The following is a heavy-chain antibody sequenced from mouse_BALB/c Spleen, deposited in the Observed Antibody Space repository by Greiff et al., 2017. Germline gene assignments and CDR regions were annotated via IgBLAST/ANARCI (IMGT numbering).Heavy chain of an antibody. V-gene: IGHV1-62-2*01. CDR1: GYTFTEYI. CDR3: ARRTIITTRRGDYYAMDY. CDR2: FYPGSGSI. D-gene: IGHD2-4*01. J-gene: IGHJ4*01. Sequence: QVQLKESGAELVKPGASVKLSCKASGYTFTEYIIHWVKQRSGQGLEWIGWFYPGSGSIKYNEKFKDKATLTADKSSSTVYMELSRLTSEDSAVYFCARRTIITTRRGDYYAMDYWGQGTSVTVSS.